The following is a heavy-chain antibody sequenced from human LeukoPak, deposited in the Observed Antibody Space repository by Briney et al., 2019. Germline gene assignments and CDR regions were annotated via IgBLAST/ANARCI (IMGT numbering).Heavy chain of an antibody. CDR3: ARGGRSLWFADLLTN. CDR1: GFNFSNYW. V-gene: IGHV3-7*01. CDR2: IKHDGRGK. D-gene: IGHD3-10*01. Sequence: PGGSLRLSCEGSGFNFSNYWMVWVRQAPGKGLEWVANIKHDGRGKHFVDSVKGRFSISRDNAHNSLYLDMNNLRPEDTALYFCARGGRSLWFADLLTNWGQGILVAVSS. J-gene: IGHJ4*02.